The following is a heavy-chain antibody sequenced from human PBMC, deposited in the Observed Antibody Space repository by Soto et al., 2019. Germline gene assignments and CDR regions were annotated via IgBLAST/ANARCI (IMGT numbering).Heavy chain of an antibody. CDR2: ISSSSSNI. CDR1: GFTFSSYG. Sequence: PGGSLRLSCAASGFTFSSYGMNWVRQAPGRGLEWVSYISSSSSNIYYADSVKGRFTISRDTASNSLFLHMNSLRAEDTAVYYCARDPPPEKSGHGASSYYYYMDVWGKGTTVTVSS. V-gene: IGHV3-48*01. CDR3: ARDPPPEKSGHGASSYYYYMDV. J-gene: IGHJ6*03. D-gene: IGHD5-12*01.